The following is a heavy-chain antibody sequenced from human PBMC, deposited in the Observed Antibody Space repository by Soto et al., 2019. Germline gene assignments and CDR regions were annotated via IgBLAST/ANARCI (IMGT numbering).Heavy chain of an antibody. CDR2: IYYSGST. V-gene: IGHV4-31*03. CDR1: GGSISSGGYS. Sequence: SETLSLTCTVSGGSISSGGYSWTWIRQHPGKGLEWIGYIYYSGSTYYKPSLKSRVTISVDTSKNQLSLKLSSVTAADTAVYYCAGASTWHPDAFDIWGQGTTVPVS. J-gene: IGHJ3*02. CDR3: AGASTWHPDAFDI. D-gene: IGHD5-12*01.